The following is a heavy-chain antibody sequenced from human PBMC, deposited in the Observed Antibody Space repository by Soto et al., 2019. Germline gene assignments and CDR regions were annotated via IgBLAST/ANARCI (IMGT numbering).Heavy chain of an antibody. J-gene: IGHJ4*02. CDR3: ARRSRSSSGWYFLDY. D-gene: IGHD6-19*01. CDR2: SYYNGVT. V-gene: IGHV4-59*01. CDR1: GGSISSDS. Sequence: PSETLSLTCTVSGGSISSDSCSWIRQSPGKALEWIGYSYYNGVTKYNPSLKSRVTISVDTSQNQFSLKLTSVTATDTAVYYCARRSRSSSGWYFLDYWGQGTLVTVSS.